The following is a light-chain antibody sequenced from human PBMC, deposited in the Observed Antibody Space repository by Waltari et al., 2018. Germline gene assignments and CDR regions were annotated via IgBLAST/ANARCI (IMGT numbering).Light chain of an antibody. V-gene: IGKV1-5*03. CDR2: EAF. Sequence: DIQMTQSPSTLAAAVGDRVTITCRASQRISRVLAWYQQKPGKGPKLLISEAFTLKSGGPSRFSGRGSGTEFILTNTSLQREDFGTYFCQHYNNYRYTFGQGTKLEI. CDR3: QHYNNYRYT. J-gene: IGKJ2*01. CDR1: QRISRV.